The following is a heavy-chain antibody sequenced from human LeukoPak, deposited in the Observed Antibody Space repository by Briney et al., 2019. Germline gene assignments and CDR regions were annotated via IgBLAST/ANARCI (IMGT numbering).Heavy chain of an antibody. J-gene: IGHJ4*02. CDR3: ARLNRIAAAGTFDY. CDR2: IYYSGST. CDR1: GGSISSYY. D-gene: IGHD6-13*01. Sequence: TSETLSLTCTVSGGSISSYYWSWIRQPPGKGLEWIGYIYYSGSTNYNPSLKSRVTISVDTFKNQFSLKLSSVTAADTAVYYCARLNRIAAAGTFDYWGQGTLVTVSS. V-gene: IGHV4-59*08.